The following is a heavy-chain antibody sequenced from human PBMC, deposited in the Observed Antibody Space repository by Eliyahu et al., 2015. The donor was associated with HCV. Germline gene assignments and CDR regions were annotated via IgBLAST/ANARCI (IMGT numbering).Heavy chain of an antibody. Sequence: QVQLVQSGAEXKKPGSSVKXSCXASGGTXXPYTITWGRQAPGQGXEWMGGITPIFGTANYAQKFRGRVTITADETTSTAYMEVSSLRSEDTAVYYCARPSADNSGISKPFDYWGQGTLVTVSS. D-gene: IGHD6-19*01. J-gene: IGHJ4*02. V-gene: IGHV1-69*01. CDR3: ARPSADNSGISKPFDY. CDR2: ITPIFGTA. CDR1: GGTXXPYT.